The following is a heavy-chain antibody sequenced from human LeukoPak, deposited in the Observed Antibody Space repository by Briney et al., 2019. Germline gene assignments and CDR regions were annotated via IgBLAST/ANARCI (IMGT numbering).Heavy chain of an antibody. V-gene: IGHV1-2*02. J-gene: IGHJ1*01. CDR2: INPNSGGT. CDR1: GYTFTGYY. D-gene: IGHD3-16*01. CDR3: ARGFFSIDWGYFQH. Sequence: ASVKVSCKASGYTFTGYYMHWVRQAPGQGLEWMGWINPNSGGTNYAQKFQGRVTMTRDTSISTAYMELSRLRCDDTAVYYCARGFFSIDWGYFQHWGQGSLVTVSS.